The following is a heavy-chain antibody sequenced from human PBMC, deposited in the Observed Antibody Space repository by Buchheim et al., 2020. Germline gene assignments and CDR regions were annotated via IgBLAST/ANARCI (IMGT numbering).Heavy chain of an antibody. D-gene: IGHD3-10*01. CDR3: ARLVARGAGSDY. Sequence: EVQLVESGGGLVKPGGSLRLSCAASGFTFSDYSMNWVRQAPGKGLEYVSSISASGTYIYYADSMKGRFTISRDNPKNSLFLQMNSLRAEDTAVYYCARLVARGAGSDYWGQGTL. J-gene: IGHJ4*02. CDR1: GFTFSDYS. V-gene: IGHV3-21*02. CDR2: ISASGTYI.